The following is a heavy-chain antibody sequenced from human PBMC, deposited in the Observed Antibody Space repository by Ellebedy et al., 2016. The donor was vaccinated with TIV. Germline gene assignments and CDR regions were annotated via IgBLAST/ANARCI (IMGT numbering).Heavy chain of an antibody. V-gene: IGHV4-30-4*01. CDR1: NGSVNSGDYY. D-gene: IGHD6-13*01. J-gene: IGHJ4*02. CDR2: IYYSGST. CDR3: ARGLGAAGSFYFDY. Sequence: LRLSCTVSNGSVNSGDYYWSWIRQPPGKGLEWIGHIYYSGSTYYNPSLKSRVTMSVDTSKNQFSLKLSSVTAVDTAVYYCARGLGAAGSFYFDYWGQGTLVTVSS.